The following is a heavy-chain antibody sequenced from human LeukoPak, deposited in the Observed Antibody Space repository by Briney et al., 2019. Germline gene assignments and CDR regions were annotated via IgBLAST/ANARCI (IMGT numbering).Heavy chain of an antibody. CDR3: ARLNYYYYYGMDV. V-gene: IGHV4-4*09. Sequence: SETLSLTCAVYGGSFSGYYWSWIRQPPGKGLEWIGYIYTGGSTAYNPSLKSRVAISLDTSKNQFSLILTSVTAADTAVYYCARLNYYYYYGMDVWGRGTTVTVSS. CDR1: GGSFSGYY. CDR2: IYTGGST. J-gene: IGHJ6*02.